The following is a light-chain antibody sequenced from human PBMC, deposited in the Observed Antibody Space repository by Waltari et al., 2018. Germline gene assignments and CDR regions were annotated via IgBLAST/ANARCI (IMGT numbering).Light chain of an antibody. Sequence: IVFTPSPALLYLASGERATLSCRASPSVITYLAWYQQKPGQAPRLLIYDASKRATGIPARFSGSGSGTDFALTISSVEPEDCAVYYCQQSGNWRLTFGQGTRLEIK. CDR2: DAS. CDR3: QQSGNWRLT. V-gene: IGKV3-11*01. J-gene: IGKJ5*01. CDR1: PSVITY.